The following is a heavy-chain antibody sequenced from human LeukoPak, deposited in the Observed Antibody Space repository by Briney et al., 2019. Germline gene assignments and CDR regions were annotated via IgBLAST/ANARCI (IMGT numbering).Heavy chain of an antibody. CDR3: AKESSHDNWYFDL. V-gene: IGHV3-30-3*01. Sequence: GRSLRLSCAASGFTFSSYAMHWVRQAPGKGLEWVAVISYDGSNKYYADSVKGRLTSSRDNSRNTLSLEMNSLRPEDTAVYYCAKESSHDNWYFDLWGRGTLVTVSS. CDR2: ISYDGSNK. J-gene: IGHJ2*01. CDR1: GFTFSSYA. D-gene: IGHD2-2*01.